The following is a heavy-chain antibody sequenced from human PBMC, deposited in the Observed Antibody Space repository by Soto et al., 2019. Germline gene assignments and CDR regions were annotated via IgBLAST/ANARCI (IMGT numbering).Heavy chain of an antibody. J-gene: IGHJ6*02. CDR1: GYTFTAYD. CDR2: INPKFGDT. V-gene: IGHV1-2*02. CDR3: ARNMDYYYGRGSGNGQGV. Sequence: QVRLVQSGAEVKEPGDSVRVSCEASGYTFTAYDIHWVRQAPGQGLEWMGWINPKFGDTGYAQDFQGRVSMTSDMSISTVYMELSRLTSDDTAIYYCARNMDYYYGRGSGNGQGVWGQGTTVTVFS. D-gene: IGHD3-10*02.